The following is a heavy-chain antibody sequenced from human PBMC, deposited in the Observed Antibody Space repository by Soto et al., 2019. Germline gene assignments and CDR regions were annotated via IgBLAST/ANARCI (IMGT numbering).Heavy chain of an antibody. J-gene: IGHJ3*01. V-gene: IGHV1-18*01. D-gene: IGHD1-26*01. CDR3: ARLLTEGATYREDAFDL. Sequence: QIQVIQSGPEVKKPGASVRVSCKSSGYTFTSHGFAWVRQAPGQGLEWMGWISTYNGKTDYAQKFQGRLTLTADKRTITGYMELSSLTSDDTAVYYCARLLTEGATYREDAFDLWGQGTKVTGSS. CDR1: GYTFTSHG. CDR2: ISTYNGKT.